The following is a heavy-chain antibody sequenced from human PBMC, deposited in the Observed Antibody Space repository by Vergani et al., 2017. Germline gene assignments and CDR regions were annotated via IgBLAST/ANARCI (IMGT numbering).Heavy chain of an antibody. CDR3: ARAKDWNYDWYFDL. CDR1: GGSFSGYY. J-gene: IGHJ2*01. Sequence: QVQLQQWGAGLLKPSETLSLTCAVYGGSFSGYYWSWIRQPPGKGLEWIGEINHRGSTNYNPSLKSRVTISVDTSKNQFSLKLRSVTAADTAVYYCARAKDWNYDWYFDLWGRGTLVTVSS. D-gene: IGHD1-7*01. CDR2: INHRGST. V-gene: IGHV4-34*01.